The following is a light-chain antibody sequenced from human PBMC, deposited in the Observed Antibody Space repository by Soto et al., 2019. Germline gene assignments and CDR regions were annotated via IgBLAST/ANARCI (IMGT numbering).Light chain of an antibody. Sequence: DVQLTQSPSSLSPSPGERVTITCRPSQTVFEHLNWYQQRPGKAPKLLIYGATGLYSGVPSRFSGSGFGTDFTLTISSLQPEDFATYYCQQSSSTPLTFGGGTKVEFK. CDR2: GAT. CDR1: QTVFEH. CDR3: QQSSSTPLT. J-gene: IGKJ4*01. V-gene: IGKV1-39*01.